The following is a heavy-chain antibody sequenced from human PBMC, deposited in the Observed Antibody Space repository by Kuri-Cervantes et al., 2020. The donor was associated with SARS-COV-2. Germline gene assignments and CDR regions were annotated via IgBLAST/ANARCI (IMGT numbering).Heavy chain of an antibody. V-gene: IGHV4-39*07. J-gene: IGHJ4*02. Sequence: SETLSLTCTVSGGSISSSSYYWSWIRQPPGKGLEWIGEINHSGSNNYNPSLKSRVTISVDTSKNQFSLKLSSVTAADTAVYYCARGRSPGYWGQGTLVTVSS. CDR1: GGSISSSSYY. CDR2: INHSGSN. CDR3: ARGRSPGY.